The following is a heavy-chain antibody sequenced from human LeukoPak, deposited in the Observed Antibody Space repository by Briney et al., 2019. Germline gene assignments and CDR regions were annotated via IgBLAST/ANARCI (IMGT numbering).Heavy chain of an antibody. D-gene: IGHD3-22*01. V-gene: IGHV3-48*02. CDR1: GCTFSNYN. J-gene: IGHJ5*02. CDR3: AGGVRSGYPFDP. Sequence: GGSLRLSCAASGCTFSNYNMNWVRQAPGKGLEWISYISSTSSTVYYADSVKGRFTVSRDNAKNSLYLQMNSLRDEDTAVYYCAGGVRSGYPFDPWGQGTLVTVSS. CDR2: ISSTSSTV.